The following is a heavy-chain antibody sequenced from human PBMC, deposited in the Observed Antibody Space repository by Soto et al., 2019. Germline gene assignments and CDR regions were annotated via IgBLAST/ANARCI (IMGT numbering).Heavy chain of an antibody. D-gene: IGHD4-17*01. J-gene: IGHJ3*02. V-gene: IGHV1-3*01. CDR2: INAGNGNT. Sequence: QVQLVQSGAEVKKPGASVKVSCKASGYTFTSYAMHWVRQAPGQRLEWMGWINAGNGNTKYSQKFQGRVTITRDTSASTAYMELSSLRSEDTAVYYCARVGVMTTVTTGAFDIWGQGTMVTVSS. CDR3: ARVGVMTTVTTGAFDI. CDR1: GYTFTSYA.